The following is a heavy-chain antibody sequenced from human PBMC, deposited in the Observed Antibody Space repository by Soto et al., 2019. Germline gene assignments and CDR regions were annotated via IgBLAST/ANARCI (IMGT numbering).Heavy chain of an antibody. V-gene: IGHV3-48*03. CDR3: VRFGGAAAGPGHY. CDR1: EFTFSSYE. Sequence: PGGSLRLSCVASEFTFSSYEMNWVRQAPGKGLEWVSYISSSGTTIYYTDSVKGRFTISRDNAKRSLYLQMNSLRAEDTAVYYCVRFGGAAAGPGHYWGQGPLVTVSS. J-gene: IGHJ4*02. CDR2: ISSSGTTI. D-gene: IGHD6-13*01.